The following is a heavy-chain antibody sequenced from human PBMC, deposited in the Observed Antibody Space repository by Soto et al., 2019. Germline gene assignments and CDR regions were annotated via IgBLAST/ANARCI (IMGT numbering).Heavy chain of an antibody. CDR3: ARNRYSGSPAPNWFDP. CDR1: GYTFTDFY. D-gene: IGHD1-26*01. J-gene: IGHJ5*02. Sequence: GASVKVSCKTSGYTFTDFYMHWVRQAPGQGLEWMGWINPNSGGTKYAQNFQGRFTISRDNAKNSLYLQMNSLRAEDTAVYYCARNRYSGSPAPNWFDPWGQGTLVTVSS. CDR2: INPNSGGT. V-gene: IGHV1-2*02.